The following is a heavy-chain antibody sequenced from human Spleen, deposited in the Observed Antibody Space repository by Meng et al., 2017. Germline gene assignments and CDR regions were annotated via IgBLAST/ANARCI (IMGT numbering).Heavy chain of an antibody. Sequence: SETLSLTCSVSGGSISRYYWSWIRQPPGQGLEWIGYIYYSGSTNYNPSLKSRVTISVDTSKNQFCLKLSSVTAADTAVYYCARVTVGYYFDYWGQGTLVTVAS. CDR3: ARVTVGYYFDY. V-gene: IGHV4-59*01. CDR1: GGSISRYY. CDR2: IYYSGST. J-gene: IGHJ4*02. D-gene: IGHD1-20*01.